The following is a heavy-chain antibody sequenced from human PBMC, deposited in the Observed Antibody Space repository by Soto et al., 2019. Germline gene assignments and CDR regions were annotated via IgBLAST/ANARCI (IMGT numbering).Heavy chain of an antibody. CDR1: GGSFSGYY. J-gene: IGHJ4*02. CDR3: ASGSTIINTLAY. V-gene: IGHV4-34*01. Sequence: PSETLSLTCAVSGGSFSGYYWSWIRQPPGKGLEWIGEINHSGSTNYNPSLKSRVTISVDTSKNQFSLQLSSVTAADTAVYYCASGSTIINTLAYGGQGTLVTVSS. D-gene: IGHD4-4*01. CDR2: INHSGST.